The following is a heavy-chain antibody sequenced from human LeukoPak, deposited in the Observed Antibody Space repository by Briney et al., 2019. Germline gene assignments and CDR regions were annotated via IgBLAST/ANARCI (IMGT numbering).Heavy chain of an antibody. Sequence: SVKVSCKASGGTFTTNQAISWLRQAAGRGLEWLGRIIPVLGVQNFAQKFQGKVTLTADRSTSTVYMEVSSLRSEDTAVDYCARDCSTTACSDAFDVWGQGTLVTVSS. J-gene: IGHJ3*01. CDR3: ARDCSTTACSDAFDV. CDR2: IIPVLGVQ. V-gene: IGHV1-69*04. D-gene: IGHD2-2*01. CDR1: GGTFTTNQA.